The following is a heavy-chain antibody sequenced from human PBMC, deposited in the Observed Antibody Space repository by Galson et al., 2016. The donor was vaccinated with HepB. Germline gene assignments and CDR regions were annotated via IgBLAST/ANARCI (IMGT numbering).Heavy chain of an antibody. D-gene: IGHD6-13*01. CDR3: ARLLGIAAGGAPIDY. V-gene: IGHV3-53*01. Sequence: SCAASGFTVSNNYMRWVRQAPGKALEWVSLIYSSGNTHYADSVKGRFTISRDSSKNTVYLQMNSLRVDDTAVYYCARLLGIAAGGAPIDYWGQGTLVTVSS. J-gene: IGHJ4*02. CDR1: GFTVSNNY. CDR2: IYSSGNT.